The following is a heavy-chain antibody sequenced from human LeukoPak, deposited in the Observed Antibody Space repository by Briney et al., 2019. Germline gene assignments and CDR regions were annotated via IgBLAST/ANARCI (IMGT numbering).Heavy chain of an antibody. CDR2: IKQDGSEK. CDR3: ARHPHIVVVPAAMFDY. J-gene: IGHJ4*02. D-gene: IGHD2-2*01. Sequence: GGSLRLSCAASGFTSSSYWMSWVRRAPGKGLEWVANIKQDGSEKYYVDSVKGRFTISRDNAKNSLYLQMNSLRAEDTAVYYCARHPHIVVVPAAMFDYWGQGTLVTVSS. V-gene: IGHV3-7*03. CDR1: GFTSSSYW.